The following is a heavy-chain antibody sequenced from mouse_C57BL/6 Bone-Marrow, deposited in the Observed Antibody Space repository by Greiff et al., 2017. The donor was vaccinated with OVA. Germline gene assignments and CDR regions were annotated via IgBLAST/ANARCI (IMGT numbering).Heavy chain of an antibody. CDR3: VGDEVMGYYYGSNYDYYALDY. CDR1: GFTFNTYA. V-gene: IGHV10-3*01. CDR2: IRSKSSNYAT. D-gene: IGHD1-1*01. J-gene: IGHJ4*01. Sequence: EVMLVESGGGLVQPKGSLKLSCAASGFTFNTYAMHWVRQAPGKGLEWVARIRSKSSNYATYYADSVKDRFTISRDDSQSMIYLQMNNLKTEDTARYYCVGDEVMGYYYGSNYDYYALDYWGQGTSVTVSS.